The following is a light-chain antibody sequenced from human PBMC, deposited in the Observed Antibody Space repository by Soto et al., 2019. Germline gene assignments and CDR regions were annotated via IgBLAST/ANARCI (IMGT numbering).Light chain of an antibody. CDR3: QQFGSSPGFT. CDR1: QSINSRY. Sequence: EIVLTQSPGTLSLSPGERATLSCRASQSINSRYLAWYQQKPGQAPRFLIYGASSRATGIPDRFSGSGSGTDLTLTISRLEPEDFAGYYCQQFGSSPGFTFGPGTKVDIK. J-gene: IGKJ3*01. CDR2: GAS. V-gene: IGKV3-20*01.